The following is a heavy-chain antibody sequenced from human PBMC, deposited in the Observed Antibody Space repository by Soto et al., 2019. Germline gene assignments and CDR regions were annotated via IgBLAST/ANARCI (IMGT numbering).Heavy chain of an antibody. CDR3: AIPPVGYCSSTSCSTTFFDY. CDR2: ISGSGGST. V-gene: IGHV3-23*01. Sequence: GGSLRLSCAASGFTFSSYAMSWVRQAPGKGLEWVSAISGSGGSTYYADSVKGRFTISRDNSKNTLYLQMNSLRAEDTAVYYCAIPPVGYCSSTSCSTTFFDYWGQG. J-gene: IGHJ4*01. D-gene: IGHD2-2*01. CDR1: GFTFSSYA.